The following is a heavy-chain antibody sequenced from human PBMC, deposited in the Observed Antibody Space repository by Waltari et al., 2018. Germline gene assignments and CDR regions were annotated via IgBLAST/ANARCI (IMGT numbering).Heavy chain of an antibody. V-gene: IGHV4-4*07. D-gene: IGHD3-22*01. CDR1: GGSISSYY. CDR2: IDTSGST. J-gene: IGHJ4*02. CDR3: ARYYYDSSGYYYLDY. Sequence: QVQLQESGPGLVKPSETLSLTCTVSGGSISSYYWSWIRQPAGKGLEWIGRIDTSGSTNYNPSLKSRVTISVDKSKNQFSRKLSSVTAADTAVYYCARYYYDSSGYYYLDYWGQGTLVTVSS.